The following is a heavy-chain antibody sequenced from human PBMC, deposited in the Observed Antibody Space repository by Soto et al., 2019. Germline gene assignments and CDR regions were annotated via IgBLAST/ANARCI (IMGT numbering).Heavy chain of an antibody. CDR3: SADHPHTAIGWPV. CDR2: IVVASGRT. CDR1: GFDFGSFG. J-gene: IGHJ6*02. V-gene: IGHV1-58*02. Sequence: VKVSCKASGFDFGSFGIQFLRQTRGRGLEWIGWIVVASGRTNYARQFQGRVAFSRDMSSTTAYMDLYDLKSDDTAVYFCSADHPHTAIGWPVWGQGTTVTVSS.